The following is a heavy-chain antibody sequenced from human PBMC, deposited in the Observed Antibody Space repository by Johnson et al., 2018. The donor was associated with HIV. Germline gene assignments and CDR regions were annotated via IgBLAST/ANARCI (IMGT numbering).Heavy chain of an antibody. D-gene: IGHD5/OR15-5a*01. CDR1: GFTFDDYA. CDR2: INSDGSST. CDR3: ARGVLAFDM. V-gene: IGHV3-43D*04. J-gene: IGHJ3*02. Sequence: VQLVESGGVVVQPGGSLRLSCAASGFTFDDYAMHWVRQAPGKGLEWVSRINSDGSSTSYADSVKGRFTVSVENAKNSLYLQMNSLRAGDTAVYYCARGVLAFDMWGQGTMVTVSS.